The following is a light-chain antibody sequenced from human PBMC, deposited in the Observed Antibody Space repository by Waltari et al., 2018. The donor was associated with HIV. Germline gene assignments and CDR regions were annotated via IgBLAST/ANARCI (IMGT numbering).Light chain of an antibody. V-gene: IGKV3-20*01. Sequence: GESATLSCRASESVNSDFLAWYQQRPGQAPRVLVYGASTRALGIPDRFSGSGSGTDFTLTISRLEPEDFAVYYCQQYGISPRIFGQGTKVE. CDR3: QQYGISPRI. CDR1: ESVNSDF. J-gene: IGKJ1*01. CDR2: GAS.